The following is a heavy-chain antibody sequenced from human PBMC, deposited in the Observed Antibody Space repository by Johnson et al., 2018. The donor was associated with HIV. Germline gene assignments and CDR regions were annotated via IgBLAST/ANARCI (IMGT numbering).Heavy chain of an antibody. D-gene: IGHD4-23*01. CDR2: MWYDGRNR. Sequence: QVQLVESGGGVVQPGRSLRLSCAASGFTFSTYGMHWVRQAPGKGLEWVAVMWYDGRNRYYADSVKVRFTISRDNAKNSLYLQMNSLRAEDTALYYCASQRWKQGDAFDIWGQGTMVTVSS. J-gene: IGHJ3*02. CDR1: GFTFSTYG. V-gene: IGHV3-33*03. CDR3: ASQRWKQGDAFDI.